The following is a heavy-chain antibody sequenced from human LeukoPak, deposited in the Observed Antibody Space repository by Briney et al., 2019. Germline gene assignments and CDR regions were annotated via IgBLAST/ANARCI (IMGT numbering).Heavy chain of an antibody. V-gene: IGHV3-21*01. Sequence: GGSLRLSCAASGFTFSTYSMNWVRQAPGKGLEWVSPISSSSSYIYYADSVKGRFTISRDNAKNSLYLQMNSLRAEDTAVYYCASFEYQLLSIPWGQGTLVTVSS. D-gene: IGHD2-2*01. CDR3: ASFEYQLLSIP. CDR2: ISSSSSYI. CDR1: GFTFSTYS. J-gene: IGHJ5*02.